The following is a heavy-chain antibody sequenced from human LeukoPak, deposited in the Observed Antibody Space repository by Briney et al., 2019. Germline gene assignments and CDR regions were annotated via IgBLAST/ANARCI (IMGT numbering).Heavy chain of an antibody. V-gene: IGHV3-66*01. D-gene: IGHD6-13*01. CDR1: EFTVSSNY. CDR2: IYSGGST. J-gene: IGHJ4*02. CDR3: AGGARRQQPFDY. Sequence: GWSLRLSFAASEFTVSSNYMNGVRQAPGKGLEWVSVIYSGGSTYYADSVKGRFTISRDNSKNTLYLQMNSLRAEDTAVYYCAGGARRQQPFDYWGQGTLVTVSS.